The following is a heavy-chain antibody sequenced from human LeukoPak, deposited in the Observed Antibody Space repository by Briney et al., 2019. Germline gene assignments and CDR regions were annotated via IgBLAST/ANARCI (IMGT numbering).Heavy chain of an antibody. CDR1: GFSFSSNG. D-gene: IGHD1-14*01. V-gene: IGHV3-74*01. Sequence: GGSLRLSCAASGFSFSSNGIHWVRQAPGKGLVWVSLINADGSTTTYADSVKGRFTISRDNARNTLSLQMNSLTIEDTAVYYCVVVVEPPDSDGFDVWGQGTMITVSS. CDR3: VVVVEPPDSDGFDV. J-gene: IGHJ3*01. CDR2: INADGSTT.